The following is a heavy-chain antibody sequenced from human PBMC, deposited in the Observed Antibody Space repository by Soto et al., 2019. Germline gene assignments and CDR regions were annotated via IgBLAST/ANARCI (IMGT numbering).Heavy chain of an antibody. J-gene: IGHJ6*02. CDR3: ARVSYDFWSGYNLSYYYGMDV. CDR1: RGTFSSYA. V-gene: IGHV1-69*13. Sequence: GASVTVSFQASRGTFSSYAISWVRQAPGQGLEWMGGIIPIFGTANYAQKFQGRVTITADESTSTAYMELSSLRPEDTAVYYCARVSYDFWSGYNLSYYYGMDVWGHGTTVTVSS. CDR2: IIPIFGTA. D-gene: IGHD3-3*01.